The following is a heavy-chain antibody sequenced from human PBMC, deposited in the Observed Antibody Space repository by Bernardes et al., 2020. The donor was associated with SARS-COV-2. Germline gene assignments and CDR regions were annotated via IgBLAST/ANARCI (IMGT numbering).Heavy chain of an antibody. Sequence: GAYLKISSKGSGYNFVHYWIGWVRPMPGKGLEWMGIIYPGDSDTRYSPSFQGQVTISADKSINTAYLQWGSLKASDTAMYFCARDRSGYYPDALDMWGQGTMVTVSS. CDR3: ARDRSGYYPDALDM. CDR1: GYNFVHYW. V-gene: IGHV5-51*01. D-gene: IGHD3-22*01. J-gene: IGHJ3*02. CDR2: IYPGDSDT.